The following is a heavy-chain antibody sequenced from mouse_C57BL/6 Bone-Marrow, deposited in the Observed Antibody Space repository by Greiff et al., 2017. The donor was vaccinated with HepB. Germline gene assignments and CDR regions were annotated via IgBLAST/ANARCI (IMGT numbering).Heavy chain of an antibody. V-gene: IGHV1-53*01. Sequence: VQLQQPGTELVKPGASVKLSCKASGYTFTSYWMHWVKQRPGQGLEWIGNINPSNGGTNYNEKFKSKATLTVDKSSSTAYMQLSSLTSEDSAVYYCARKNVYGSGPFAYWGQGTLFTVSA. D-gene: IGHD2-10*02. CDR2: INPSNGGT. CDR1: GYTFTSYW. J-gene: IGHJ3*01. CDR3: ARKNVYGSGPFAY.